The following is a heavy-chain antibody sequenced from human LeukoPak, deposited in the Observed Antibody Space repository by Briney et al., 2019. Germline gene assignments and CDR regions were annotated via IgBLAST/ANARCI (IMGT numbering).Heavy chain of an antibody. J-gene: IGHJ4*02. CDR1: GFTFSSYA. V-gene: IGHV3-23*01. D-gene: IGHD4-23*01. CDR3: AKYDYGGNPNEYYFDY. Sequence: GGSLRLSCAASGFTFSSYAMSWVRQAPGKGLEWVSAISGSGGSTYYADSVKGRFTISRDNSKNTLYLQMNSLRAEDTAIYYCAKYDYGGNPNEYYFDYWGQGTLVTVSS. CDR2: ISGSGGST.